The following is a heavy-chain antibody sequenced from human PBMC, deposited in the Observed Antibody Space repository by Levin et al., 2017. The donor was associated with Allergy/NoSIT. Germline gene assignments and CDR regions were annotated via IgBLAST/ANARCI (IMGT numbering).Heavy chain of an antibody. Sequence: GGSLRLSCAASGFTFSSYDMHWVRQATGKGLEWVSAIGTAGDTYYPGSVKGRFTISRENAKNSLYLQMNSLRAGDTAVYYCARGVGKRLRWTFDPWGQGTLVTVSS. CDR2: IGTAGDT. CDR1: GFTFSSYD. J-gene: IGHJ5*02. V-gene: IGHV3-13*01. CDR3: ARGVGKRLRWTFDP. D-gene: IGHD4-23*01.